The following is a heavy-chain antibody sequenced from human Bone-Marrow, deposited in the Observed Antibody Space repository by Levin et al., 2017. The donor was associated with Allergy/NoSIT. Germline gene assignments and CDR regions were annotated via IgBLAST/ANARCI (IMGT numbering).Heavy chain of an antibody. Sequence: PSETLSLTCAVSGGSISSSNFYWGWIRQPPGKGLEWIGSLYYSGSTDYNPSLKSRVTISVDTSKNQFSLKVTSVTAADTAVYYCATERGYCSGSSCIKWFDPWGQGTLVTVSS. V-gene: IGHV4-39*07. J-gene: IGHJ5*02. CDR1: GGSISSSNFY. CDR2: LYYSGST. CDR3: ATERGYCSGSSCIKWFDP. D-gene: IGHD2-15*01.